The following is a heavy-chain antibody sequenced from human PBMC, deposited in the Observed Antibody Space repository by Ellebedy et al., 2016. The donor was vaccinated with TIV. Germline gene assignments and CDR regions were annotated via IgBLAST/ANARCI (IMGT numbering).Heavy chain of an antibody. V-gene: IGHV3-48*04. Sequence: GESLKISXEASAFTFSSYDMSWVRQAPGKGLEWVSSINGGGGIIYYAGSVKGRFTISRDNAKNSLYLQMNSLRAEDTAVYYCARDQGFGGVIVIWSAFDIWGQGTMVTVSS. D-gene: IGHD3-16*02. CDR2: INGGGGII. J-gene: IGHJ3*02. CDR1: AFTFSSYD. CDR3: ARDQGFGGVIVIWSAFDI.